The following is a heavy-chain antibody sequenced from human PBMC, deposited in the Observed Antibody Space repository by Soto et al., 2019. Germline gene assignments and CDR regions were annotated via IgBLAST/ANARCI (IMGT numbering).Heavy chain of an antibody. CDR1: GFTVSNSY. CDR3: ARGFQSSFGY. Sequence: GGSLRLSCAASGFTVSNSYMSWVRQAPGKGLEWVSVIYSGGSTYYADSVKGRFTISRDSSKNTLYLQMNSLRAEDTAVYHCARGFQSSFGYWGQGTLVTVSS. J-gene: IGHJ4*02. V-gene: IGHV3-53*01. D-gene: IGHD2-21*01. CDR2: IYSGGST.